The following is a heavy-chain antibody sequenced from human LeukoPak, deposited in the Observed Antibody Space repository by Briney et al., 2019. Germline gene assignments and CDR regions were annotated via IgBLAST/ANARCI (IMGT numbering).Heavy chain of an antibody. J-gene: IGHJ4*02. CDR3: ARGTAGYHSSYFDY. CDR2: ISYDGSNK. D-gene: IGHD3-16*02. Sequence: GGSLRLSCAASGFTFSSYAMHWVRQAPGKGLEWVAVISYDGSNKYYADSVKGRFTISRDNAENTLYLQMNSLRAEDTAVYYCARGTAGYHSSYFDYWGQGTLVTVSS. CDR1: GFTFSSYA. V-gene: IGHV3-30-3*01.